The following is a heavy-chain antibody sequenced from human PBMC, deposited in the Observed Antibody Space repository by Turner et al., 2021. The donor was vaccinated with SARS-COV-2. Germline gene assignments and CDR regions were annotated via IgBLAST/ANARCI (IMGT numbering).Heavy chain of an antibody. J-gene: IGHJ3*02. CDR3: ARDQRDSVIWSGYGAFDI. CDR1: GLTFSSYW. Sequence: DVQLVESGGGLVQPGGSLRLSCAASGLTFSSYWMHCVRQAPGKGLVWVSHINSDGSFTSYEDSVKGRFTISRDNAKNTLYLQMNSLRAEDTAVYYCARDQRDSVIWSGYGAFDIWGQGTMVTVSS. D-gene: IGHD3-3*01. V-gene: IGHV3-74*01. CDR2: INSDGSFT.